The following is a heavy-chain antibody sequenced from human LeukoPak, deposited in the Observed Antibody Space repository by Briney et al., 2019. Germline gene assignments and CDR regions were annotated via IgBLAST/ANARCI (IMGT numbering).Heavy chain of an antibody. CDR2: ISGSGGST. CDR1: GFTFSSYG. V-gene: IGHV3-23*01. CDR3: ARDIHSSGSDY. Sequence: GGSLRLSCGASGFTFSSYGMSWVRQAPGKGLEWVSAISGSGGSTYYADSVKGRFTISRDNAKNSLYLQMNSLRAEDTAVYYCARDIHSSGSDYWGQGTLVTVSS. D-gene: IGHD6-19*01. J-gene: IGHJ4*02.